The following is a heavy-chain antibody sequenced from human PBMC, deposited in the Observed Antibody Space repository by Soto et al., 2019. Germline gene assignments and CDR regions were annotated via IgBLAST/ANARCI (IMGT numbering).Heavy chain of an antibody. J-gene: IGHJ6*02. CDR3: ARDRLSGWLRYDGMDV. CDR2: IIPILGIA. Sequence: QVQLVQSGAEVKKPGSSVKVSCKASGGTFSSYTISWVRQAPGQGLEWMGRIIPILGIANYAQKFQGRVTITADKSPSTAYMELSSLRSEETAVYYCARDRLSGWLRYDGMDVWGQGTTVTVSS. CDR1: GGTFSSYT. V-gene: IGHV1-69*08. D-gene: IGHD5-12*01.